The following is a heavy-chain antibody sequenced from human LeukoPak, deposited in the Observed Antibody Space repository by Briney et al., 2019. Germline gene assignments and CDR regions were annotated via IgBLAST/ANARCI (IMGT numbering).Heavy chain of an antibody. Sequence: ASVKVSCKAPGYTFSNYAINWVRQAPGQGLEWVGGIIPIFGTASYAQRFQGRVTITADESTTTAYMEVSSLRSEDTAVYYCARGEVPPHYFDSWGQGTLVTVSS. J-gene: IGHJ4*02. CDR2: IIPIFGTA. CDR1: GYTFSNYA. V-gene: IGHV1-69*13. CDR3: ARGEVPPHYFDS.